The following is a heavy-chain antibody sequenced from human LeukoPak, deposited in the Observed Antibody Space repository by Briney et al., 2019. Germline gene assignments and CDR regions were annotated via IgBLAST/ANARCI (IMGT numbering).Heavy chain of an antibody. V-gene: IGHV3-21*01. CDR1: GFTFSSYS. CDR3: ARPLYSSSWYSRDGAFDI. CDR2: ISTSSAYI. J-gene: IGHJ3*02. D-gene: IGHD6-13*01. Sequence: GGSLRLSCAASGFTFSSYSMNWVRQAPGKGLEWVSSISTSSAYIYYADSVKSRFTISRDNSKNTLYLQMNSLRAEDTAVYYCARPLYSSSWYSRDGAFDIWGQGTMVTVSS.